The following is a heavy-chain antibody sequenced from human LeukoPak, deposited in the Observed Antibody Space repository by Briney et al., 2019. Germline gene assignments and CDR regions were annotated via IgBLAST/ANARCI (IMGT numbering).Heavy chain of an antibody. CDR3: ARAGWFSTTWHFDY. Sequence: SETLSLTCGVSGGSITSTNYWTWVRQPPGKGLEWIGEVNLQGSTNYNPSLKSRVTISVDTSKNQFSLNLSSVTAADTAVYYCARAGWFSTTWHFDYWGQGILVTVSS. J-gene: IGHJ4*02. D-gene: IGHD6-19*01. CDR1: GGSITSTNY. CDR2: VNLQGST. V-gene: IGHV4-4*02.